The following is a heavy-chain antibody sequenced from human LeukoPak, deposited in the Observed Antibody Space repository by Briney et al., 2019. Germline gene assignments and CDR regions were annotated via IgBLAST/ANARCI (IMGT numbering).Heavy chain of an antibody. Sequence: GGSLRLSCAASGFTFSSYAMHWVRQAPGKGLEWVAVISYDGSNKYYADSVKGRFTISRDNSKNTLYLQMNSLRAEDTAVYYCARESVPGAFDIWGQGTMVTVSS. CDR2: ISYDGSNK. CDR1: GFTFSSYA. V-gene: IGHV3-30-3*01. CDR3: ARESVPGAFDI. J-gene: IGHJ3*02.